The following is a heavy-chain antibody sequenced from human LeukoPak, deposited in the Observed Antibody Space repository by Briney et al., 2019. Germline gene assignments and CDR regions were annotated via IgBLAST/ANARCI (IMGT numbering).Heavy chain of an antibody. CDR2: ISGSGGST. CDR1: GFTFSSDA. D-gene: IGHD3-10*01. Sequence: GALRLSCAVSGFTFSSDAMSWVRQAPGKGLEWVSSISGSGGSTYYADSVKGRFTISRDISKNTLDLQMNSLRAEDTAIYYCAKGIMSGVRGVNFDYWGQGTLVTVSS. V-gene: IGHV3-23*01. J-gene: IGHJ4*02. CDR3: AKGIMSGVRGVNFDY.